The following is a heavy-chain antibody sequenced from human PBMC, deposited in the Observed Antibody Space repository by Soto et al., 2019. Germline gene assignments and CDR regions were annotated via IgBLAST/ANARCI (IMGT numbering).Heavy chain of an antibody. CDR2: INHSGST. J-gene: IGHJ4*02. CDR3: ARDKITGLFDY. D-gene: IGHD2-8*02. V-gene: IGHV4-34*01. Sequence: SETLSLTCAVYGGSFGGYDWTWIRQPPGTGLEWIGEINHSGSTNYNPSLKSRVTISVDTSKNQFSLKLTSVTAADTAVYYCARDKITGLFDYWGQGTLVTVSS. CDR1: GGSFGGYD.